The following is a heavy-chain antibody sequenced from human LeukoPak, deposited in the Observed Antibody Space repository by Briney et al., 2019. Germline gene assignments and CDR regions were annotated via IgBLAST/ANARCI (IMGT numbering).Heavy chain of an antibody. V-gene: IGHV3-21*04. CDR1: GFTFSSYS. D-gene: IGHD2-15*01. Sequence: PGGSLRLSCAASGFTFSSYSMNWVRQAPGKGLEWVSSISSSSSYIYYADSVKGPFTISRDNAKNSLYLQMNSLRAEDTAVYYCARGPLLSPHMDVWGKGTTVTISS. J-gene: IGHJ6*03. CDR2: ISSSSSYI. CDR3: ARGPLLSPHMDV.